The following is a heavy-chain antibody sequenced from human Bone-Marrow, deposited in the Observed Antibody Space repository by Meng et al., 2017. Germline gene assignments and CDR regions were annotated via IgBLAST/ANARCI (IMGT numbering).Heavy chain of an antibody. CDR3: ARDEDISAAGKLFGDY. D-gene: IGHD6-25*01. CDR2: INPKSGDT. V-gene: IGHV1-2*06. CDR1: GYNFPDYY. J-gene: IGHJ4*02. Sequence: QVQLVQPGAEVKKPGASGKVSCKPSGYNFPDYYIHWVRRAPGQGLEWMGRINPKSGDTHYAQKFQARVTMTGDTSISTAYMELSGLRSDDTAMYYCARDEDISAAGKLFGDYRGQGTLVTVSS.